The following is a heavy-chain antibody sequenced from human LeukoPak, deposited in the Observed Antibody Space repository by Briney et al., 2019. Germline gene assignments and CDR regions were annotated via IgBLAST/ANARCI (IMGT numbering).Heavy chain of an antibody. CDR3: AADPGRYYGSGSHYYYYYMDV. J-gene: IGHJ6*03. D-gene: IGHD3-10*01. Sequence: SVKVSCKASGFTFTSSAMQWVRQARGQRLEWIGWIVVGSGNTNYAQEFQERVTITRDMSTSTAYMELSSLRSEDTAVYYCAADPGRYYGSGSHYYYYYMDVWGKGTTVTVSS. CDR2: IVVGSGNT. CDR1: GFTFTSSA. V-gene: IGHV1-58*02.